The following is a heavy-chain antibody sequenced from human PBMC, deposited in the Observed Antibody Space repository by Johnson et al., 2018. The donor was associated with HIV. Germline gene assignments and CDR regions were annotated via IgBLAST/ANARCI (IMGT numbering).Heavy chain of an antibody. Sequence: QEQLVESGGGVVQPGRSLRLSCAASGFTFSSYGMHWVRQAPGKGLEWVAVISYDGSNKYYADSVKGRFTISRDKSKNTLYLQMNSLRAEDTAVYFCAKDKGRWAFDIWGQGTMVTVS. CDR3: AKDKGRWAFDI. V-gene: IGHV3-30*18. D-gene: IGHD5-24*01. CDR1: GFTFSSYG. CDR2: ISYDGSNK. J-gene: IGHJ3*02.